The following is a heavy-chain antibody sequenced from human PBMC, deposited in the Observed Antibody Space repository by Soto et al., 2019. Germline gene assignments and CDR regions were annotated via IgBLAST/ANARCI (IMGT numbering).Heavy chain of an antibody. CDR2: INAGNGNT. CDR3: GRLGGENLYSSGWYGMDV. Sequence: ASVKVSCKASGYTFTSYAMHWVRQAPGQRLEWMGWINAGNGNTKYSQKFQGRVTITRDTSASTAYMELSSLRSEDTAVYYCGRLGGENLYSSGWYGMDVWGQGTTVTVSS. D-gene: IGHD6-19*01. V-gene: IGHV1-3*01. J-gene: IGHJ6*02. CDR1: GYTFTSYA.